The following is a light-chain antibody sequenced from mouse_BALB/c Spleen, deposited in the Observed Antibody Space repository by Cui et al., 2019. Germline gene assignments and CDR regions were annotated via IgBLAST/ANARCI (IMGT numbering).Light chain of an antibody. Sequence: QIVLTQSPALMSASPGEKVTMTCSASSSVSYMYWYQQKPRSSSKPWIYLTSNLASGVPARFSGSGSGTSYSLTISSMEAEDAATYYCQQWSSNPPTFGSGTKLEIK. CDR1: SSVSY. V-gene: IGKV4-68*01. CDR3: QQWSSNPPT. J-gene: IGKJ4*01. CDR2: LTS.